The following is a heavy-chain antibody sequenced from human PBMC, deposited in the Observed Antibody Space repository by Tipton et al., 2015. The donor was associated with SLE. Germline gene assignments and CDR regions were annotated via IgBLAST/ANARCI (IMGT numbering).Heavy chain of an antibody. J-gene: IGHJ3*02. CDR3: ARGGSGAFDI. V-gene: IGHV4-59*11. D-gene: IGHD1-14*01. CDR2: IYYTGSS. CDR1: GGSISSHY. Sequence: TLSLTCTVSGGSISSHYWSWIRQPPGKGLQWIGYIYYTGSSKYNPSLESRVTMSVDTSKNQFSLKLSSLTAADTAVYYCARGGSGAFDIWGQGTVVTVSS.